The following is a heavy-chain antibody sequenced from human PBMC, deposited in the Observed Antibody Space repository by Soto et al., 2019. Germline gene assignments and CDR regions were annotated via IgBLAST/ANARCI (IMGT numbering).Heavy chain of an antibody. V-gene: IGHV4-59*01. CDR3: AREGYNFGPFDY. CDR2: ISYSGTT. D-gene: IGHD5-18*01. J-gene: IGHJ4*02. Sequence: ETLSLTCTVSGGSLSSYYWSWIRRPPGMGLEWIASISYSGTTNYNSSLKSRVTISIDTSKNQFSLKFNSVTAADTAVYYCAREGYNFGPFDYWGQGALVTVSS. CDR1: GGSLSSYY.